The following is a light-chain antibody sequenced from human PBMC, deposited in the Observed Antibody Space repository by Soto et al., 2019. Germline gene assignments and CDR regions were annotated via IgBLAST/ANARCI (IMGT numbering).Light chain of an antibody. CDR3: CSYAGTNYV. Sequence: SKPGSVCRSRGRSEPLSSPRTRSDVGGYNYVSWYQQHPGKAPKLMIYDVSKRPSGVPDRFSGSKSGNTASLTISGLQAEDEADYYCCSYAGTNYVFGTGTKVTVL. CDR1: RSDVGGYNY. V-gene: IGLV2-11*01. J-gene: IGLJ1*01. CDR2: DVS.